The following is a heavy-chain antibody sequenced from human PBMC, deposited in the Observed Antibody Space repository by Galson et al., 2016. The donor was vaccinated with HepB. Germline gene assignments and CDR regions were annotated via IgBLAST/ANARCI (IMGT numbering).Heavy chain of an antibody. CDR3: ARDPLRGKSWSL. CDR1: GYLFSDYG. D-gene: IGHD6-13*01. Sequence: SVKVSCKASGYLFSDYGITWVRQAPGQSLEWVGWISAHNSKTKYARKYQGRVIMTADTSTSAVYMELRSLTSDDTAVYYCARDPLRGKSWSLWGQGTLVTVSS. J-gene: IGHJ4*02. CDR2: ISAHNSKT. V-gene: IGHV1-18*01.